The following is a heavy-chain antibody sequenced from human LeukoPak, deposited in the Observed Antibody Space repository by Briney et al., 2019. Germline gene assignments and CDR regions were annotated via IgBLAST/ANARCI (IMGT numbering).Heavy chain of an antibody. CDR3: ARLIAAAGFGPFDP. CDR2: GYSSGIT. Sequence: SXTLSXTCTVSGDSISTSYWSWIRQPPGKGLEWIGYGYSSGITNYNPSLESRVTISVDTCKNQFSLRLRSVTAADTAVDYCARLIAAAGFGPFDPWGQGTLVTVSS. J-gene: IGHJ5*02. D-gene: IGHD6-13*01. V-gene: IGHV4-59*01. CDR1: GDSISTSY.